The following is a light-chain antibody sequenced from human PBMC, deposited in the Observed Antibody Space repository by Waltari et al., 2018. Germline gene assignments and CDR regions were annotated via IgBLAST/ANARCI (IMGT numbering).Light chain of an antibody. CDR2: GAS. Sequence: EVVMTQSPATLSVSPGERATISCRASQSVGSNLAWYQQKPGQAPRLLIYGASTRATGIPARFSGSGSGTEFTLSISSLQSEDFAVYYCQQFNNWPPITFGQGTRLDIK. J-gene: IGKJ5*01. CDR1: QSVGSN. V-gene: IGKV3-15*01. CDR3: QQFNNWPPIT.